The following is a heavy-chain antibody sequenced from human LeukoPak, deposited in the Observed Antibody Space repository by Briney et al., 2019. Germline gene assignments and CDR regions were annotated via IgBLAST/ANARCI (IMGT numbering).Heavy chain of an antibody. V-gene: IGHV3-7*01. CDR3: ARDPGSIVGATGDWFDP. Sequence: GGSLRLSCAASGFPFSDYWMDWVRQAPGKGMERVANINQDGSDRYYADSVKGRFTISRDNAKNSLYLQMNSLRAEDTAVYYCARDPGSIVGATGDWFDPWGQGTLVTVSS. D-gene: IGHD1-26*01. CDR1: GFPFSDYW. J-gene: IGHJ5*02. CDR2: INQDGSDR.